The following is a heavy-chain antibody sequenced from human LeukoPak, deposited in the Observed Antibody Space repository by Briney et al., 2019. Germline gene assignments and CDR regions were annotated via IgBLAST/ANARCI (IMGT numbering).Heavy chain of an antibody. CDR2: IYSGGST. Sequence: GGSLRLSCAASGFTVSSNYMSWVRQAPGKGLERVSVIYSGGSTYYADSVKGRFTISRDNSKNTLYLQMNSLRAEDTAVYYCAREGYSYGYDAFDIWGQGTMVTVSS. J-gene: IGHJ3*02. D-gene: IGHD5-18*01. V-gene: IGHV3-66*01. CDR3: AREGYSYGYDAFDI. CDR1: GFTVSSNY.